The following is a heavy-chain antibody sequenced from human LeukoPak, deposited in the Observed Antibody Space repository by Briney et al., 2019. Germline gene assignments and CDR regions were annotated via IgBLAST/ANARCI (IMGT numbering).Heavy chain of an antibody. D-gene: IGHD6-19*01. V-gene: IGHV4-59*01. CDR1: GGSIRSYY. CDR3: ARGYSSGCSNY. J-gene: IGHJ4*02. CDR2: MFYSGSP. Sequence: NPSESLSLTCTVSGGSIRSYYWSWIRQPPGKGLEWIAYMFYSGSPNYNPSLKSRVTISVDTSKNRFSLKLSSVTAADTAVYYCARGYSSGCSNYWGQGTLVTV.